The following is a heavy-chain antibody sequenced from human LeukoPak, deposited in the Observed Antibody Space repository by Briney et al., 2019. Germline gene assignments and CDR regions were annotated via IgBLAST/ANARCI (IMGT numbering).Heavy chain of an antibody. D-gene: IGHD2/OR15-2a*01. CDR1: GFTFSSYW. J-gene: IGHJ4*02. CDR3: AKDSFPGAN. Sequence: GGSLRLSCAAPGFTFSSYWMHWVRQAPGKGLVWVSRINSDGSSTSYADSVKGRFTISGDNSKNTLYLQMNSLKAEDTAVYYCAKDSFPGANWGQGTLVTVSS. CDR2: INSDGSST. V-gene: IGHV3-74*01.